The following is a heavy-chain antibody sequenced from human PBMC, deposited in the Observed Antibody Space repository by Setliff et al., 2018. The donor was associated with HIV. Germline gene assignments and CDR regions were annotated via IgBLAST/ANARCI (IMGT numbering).Heavy chain of an antibody. Sequence: GSPSLSCAASGFTFNTYSMSWVRQAPGTGLEWVSSTTDTSSYKYYADSVTGRYTISRDNAKNSLYVQMQSLRAEDTAVYYCARALGSGSSDYWGQGTLVTVSS. V-gene: IGHV3-21*04. CDR3: ARALGSGSSDY. CDR2: TTDTSSYK. D-gene: IGHD3-10*01. CDR1: GFTFNTYS. J-gene: IGHJ4*02.